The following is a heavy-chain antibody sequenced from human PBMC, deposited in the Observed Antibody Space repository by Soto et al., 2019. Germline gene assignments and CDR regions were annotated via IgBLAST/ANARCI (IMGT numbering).Heavy chain of an antibody. J-gene: IGHJ6*02. Sequence: VASVKVSCKASGGTFSRYAISWVRQAPGQGLEWMGGIIPIFGTANYAQKFQGRVTITADESTSTAYMELSSLRSEDTAVYYCAETTFTDYYYYGMDVWGQGTTVTVSS. CDR1: GGTFSRYA. V-gene: IGHV1-69*13. CDR2: IIPIFGTA. D-gene: IGHD1-7*01. CDR3: AETTFTDYYYYGMDV.